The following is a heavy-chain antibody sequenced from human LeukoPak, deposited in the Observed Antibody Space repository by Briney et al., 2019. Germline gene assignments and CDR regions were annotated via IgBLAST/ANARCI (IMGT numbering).Heavy chain of an antibody. V-gene: IGHV3-66*01. CDR1: GFTVSNNY. CDR2: IYSGVTA. CDR3: ARAIAVAGPYYFDY. D-gene: IGHD6-19*01. Sequence: GGSLRLSCAASGFTVSNNYMSWVRQAPGKGLEWVSVIYSGVTAHYADSVKGRFTISRDNSKNTLYLQMNNLRAEDTAVYYCARAIAVAGPYYFDYWGQGTLVTVSS. J-gene: IGHJ4*02.